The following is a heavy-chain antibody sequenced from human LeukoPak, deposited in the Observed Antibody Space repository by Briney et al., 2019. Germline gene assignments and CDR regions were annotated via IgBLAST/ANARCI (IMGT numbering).Heavy chain of an antibody. CDR3: VRDDGIGLDAFDV. V-gene: IGHV6-1*01. Sequence: SQTLSLTCAVSGDIVSSNSAAWNWIRQSPSRGLEWLGRTYYRSKWYNDYAVSVKSRITINPDTSKNQFSLQLNFVTPEDTAVYYCVRDDGIGLDAFDVWSPGTMVTVPS. J-gene: IGHJ3*01. D-gene: IGHD1-14*01. CDR1: GDIVSSNSAA. CDR2: TYYRSKWYN.